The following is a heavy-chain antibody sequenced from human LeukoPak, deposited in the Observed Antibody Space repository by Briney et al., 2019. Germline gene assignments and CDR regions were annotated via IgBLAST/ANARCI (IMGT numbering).Heavy chain of an antibody. CDR1: GDSVSSNSAA. D-gene: IGHD1-14*01. Sequence: SQTLSLTCAISGDSVSSNSAAWNWIRQSPSRGLECLGRTYYRSKWYNDYAVSVKSRITINPDTSKHHFSLQLNSVTPEDTAVYYCARGRRNTHDFDFWGQGTLVTVSS. CDR3: ARGRRNTHDFDF. J-gene: IGHJ4*02. CDR2: TYYRSKWYN. V-gene: IGHV6-1*01.